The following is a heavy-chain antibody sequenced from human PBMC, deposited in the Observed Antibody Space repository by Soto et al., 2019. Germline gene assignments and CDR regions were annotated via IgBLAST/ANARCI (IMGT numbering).Heavy chain of an antibody. CDR1: GFTFSTYA. CDR2: ISANGQGI. Sequence: GGSLRLSCAASGFTFSTYALSWVRQAPGKGLEWVPAISANGQGIYYADSVRGRFTISRDNSKNTIFLHMDSLRAEDTAVYYCAKDRNYPRDQFHYWGQGTLVTVSS. J-gene: IGHJ4*02. D-gene: IGHD1-7*01. CDR3: AKDRNYPRDQFHY. V-gene: IGHV3-23*01.